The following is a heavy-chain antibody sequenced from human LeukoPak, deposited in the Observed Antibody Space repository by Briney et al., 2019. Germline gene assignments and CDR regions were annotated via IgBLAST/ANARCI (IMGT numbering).Heavy chain of an antibody. D-gene: IGHD2-2*02. Sequence: SETLSLTCTVSGGSISSSSYYWGWIRQPPGEGLEWIGSIYYSGSTYYNPSLKSRVTISVDTSKNQFSLKLSSVTAADTAVYYCARPVYCSSTSCHNIDIWGQGTMVTVSS. V-gene: IGHV4-39*01. CDR1: GGSISSSSYY. CDR3: ARPVYCSSTSCHNIDI. CDR2: IYYSGST. J-gene: IGHJ3*02.